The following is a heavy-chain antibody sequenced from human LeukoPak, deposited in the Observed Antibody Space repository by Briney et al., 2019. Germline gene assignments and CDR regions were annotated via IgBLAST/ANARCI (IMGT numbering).Heavy chain of an antibody. Sequence: GGSLRLSCAASGFTFSSYSMNWVRQAPGKGLEWVSSISSRSSYIYYADSRKGRFTISRDNAKNSLYLPMNSLRAEDTAVYYCARDGRGPDSYYYYYMAVWGKGTTVTISS. J-gene: IGHJ6*03. CDR2: ISSRSSYI. D-gene: IGHD3-10*01. CDR1: GFTFSSYS. V-gene: IGHV3-21*01. CDR3: ARDGRGPDSYYYYYMAV.